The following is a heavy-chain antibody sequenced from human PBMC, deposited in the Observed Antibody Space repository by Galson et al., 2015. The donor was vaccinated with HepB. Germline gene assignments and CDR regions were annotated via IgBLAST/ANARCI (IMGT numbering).Heavy chain of an antibody. V-gene: IGHV3-30*13. CDR2: ISPDGSIA. J-gene: IGHJ4*02. D-gene: IGHD3-9*01. Sequence: SLRLSCAASGFTFSDHHMHWVRQAPVKGLEWLAIISPDGSIAYYADSVRGQFTISRDNSKNRLFLQMDGLRPEDTAMYYCAKDFQWNFDLWGQGTLVTVSS. CDR3: AKDFQWNFDL. CDR1: GFTFSDHH.